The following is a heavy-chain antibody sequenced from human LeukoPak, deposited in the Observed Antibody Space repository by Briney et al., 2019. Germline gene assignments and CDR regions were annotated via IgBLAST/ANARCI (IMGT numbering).Heavy chain of an antibody. CDR1: GFTFSSYE. CDR3: ARSSSSPSGWY. V-gene: IGHV3-48*03. CDR2: ISRSATTI. D-gene: IGHD6-6*01. Sequence: GGSLRLSCAASGFTFSSYEMNWVRQAPGKGPEWVSSISRSATTIYYADSVKGRFTISRDNAKNSLYLQMNSLRAEDTAVYYCARSSSSPSGWYWGQGTLVTVSS. J-gene: IGHJ4*02.